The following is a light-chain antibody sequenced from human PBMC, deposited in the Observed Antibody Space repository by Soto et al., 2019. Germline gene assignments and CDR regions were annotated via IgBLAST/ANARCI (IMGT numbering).Light chain of an antibody. Sequence: EIVLTQAPCTLSLSPLERASLSCMASQSVGSDYLAWYQQKPGQAPRILIFGASGRATGIPDRFSGSGSGTDFTLTISRLEPEDFAVYYCQQYGSLSWTFGQGTKVDIK. V-gene: IGKV3-20*01. CDR2: GAS. CDR1: QSVGSDY. J-gene: IGKJ1*01. CDR3: QQYGSLSWT.